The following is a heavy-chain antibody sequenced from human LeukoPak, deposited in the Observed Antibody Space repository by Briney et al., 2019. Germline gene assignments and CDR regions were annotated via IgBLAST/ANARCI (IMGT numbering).Heavy chain of an antibody. Sequence: ASVKVSCKASGYTFTSYGISWVRQAPGQGLEWMGWISACNGNTNYAQKLQGRVTMTTDTSTSTAYMELRSLRSDDTAVYYCARDYYTIFGVVGRRDAFDIWGQGTMVTVSS. J-gene: IGHJ3*02. CDR1: GYTFTSYG. CDR3: ARDYYTIFGVVGRRDAFDI. V-gene: IGHV1-18*01. D-gene: IGHD3-3*01. CDR2: ISACNGNT.